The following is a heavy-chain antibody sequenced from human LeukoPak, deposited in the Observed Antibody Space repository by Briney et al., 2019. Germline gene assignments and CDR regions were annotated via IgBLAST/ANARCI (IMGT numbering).Heavy chain of an antibody. CDR1: GGSISSYY. J-gene: IGHJ3*02. CDR2: IYYSGST. D-gene: IGHD5-18*01. CDR3: ARGGYSYGYDAFDI. Sequence: SETLSLTCTVSGGSISSYYWSWIRQPPGKGLEWIGYIYYSGSTNYNPSLKSRVTISVDTSKNQFSLKLSSVTAADTAVYYCARGGYSYGYDAFDIWGQGTMVTVSS. V-gene: IGHV4-59*01.